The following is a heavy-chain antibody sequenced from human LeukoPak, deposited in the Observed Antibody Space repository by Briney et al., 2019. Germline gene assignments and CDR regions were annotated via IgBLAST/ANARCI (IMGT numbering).Heavy chain of an antibody. J-gene: IGHJ4*02. V-gene: IGHV1-69*13. D-gene: IGHD3-3*01. Sequence: ASVKVSCKASGGTFSSYAISWVRQAPGQGLEWMGGIIPIFGTANYAQKFQGRVTITADESTSTAYMELSSLRSEDTAVYYCARFSEYQGSNTIFGVGFDYWGQGTLVTVSS. CDR2: IIPIFGTA. CDR1: GGTFSSYA. CDR3: ARFSEYQGSNTIFGVGFDY.